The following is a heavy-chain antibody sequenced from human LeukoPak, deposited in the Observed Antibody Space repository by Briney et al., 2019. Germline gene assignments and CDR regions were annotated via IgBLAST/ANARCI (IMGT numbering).Heavy chain of an antibody. CDR3: ARVYTSAHYYYYYYMDV. D-gene: IGHD2-2*02. V-gene: IGHV1-18*01. Sequence: ASVKVSCKASGYTFTSYDINWVRQATGQGLEWMGWISAYNGNTNYAQKLQGRVTMTTDTSTSTAYMELRSLRSDDTAVYYCARVYTSAHYYYYYYMDVWGKGTTVTVSS. J-gene: IGHJ6*03. CDR1: GYTFTSYD. CDR2: ISAYNGNT.